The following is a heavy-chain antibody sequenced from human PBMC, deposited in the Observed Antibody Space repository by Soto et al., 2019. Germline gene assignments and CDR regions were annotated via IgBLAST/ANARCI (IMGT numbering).Heavy chain of an antibody. V-gene: IGHV1-69*08. D-gene: IGHD5-12*01. J-gene: IGHJ4*02. CDR1: GGTFSNHI. Sequence: QVQLVQSGAEVKKPGSSVKVSCKASGGTFSNHIITWVRQAPGQGPEWMGRIIPMLAITNYAQKFQGRVTITADKSTTTAYMEVSSLRHEDTDMYYCVRDSPIGSAFSGHDDIDSWGQGTLVTVSS. CDR2: IIPMLAIT. CDR3: VRDSPIGSAFSGHDDIDS.